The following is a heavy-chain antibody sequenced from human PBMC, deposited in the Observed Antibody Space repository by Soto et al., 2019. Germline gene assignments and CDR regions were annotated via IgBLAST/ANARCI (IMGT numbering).Heavy chain of an antibody. CDR3: ARVITIFGVVHYYGMDV. Sequence: ASVKVSCKASGGTFSSYAISWVRQAPGQGLEWMGGIIPIFGTANYAQKFQGRVTITADESTSTAYMELSSLRSEDTAVYYCARVITIFGVVHYYGMDVWGQGTTVTVSS. J-gene: IGHJ6*02. CDR1: GGTFSSYA. V-gene: IGHV1-69*13. CDR2: IIPIFGTA. D-gene: IGHD3-3*01.